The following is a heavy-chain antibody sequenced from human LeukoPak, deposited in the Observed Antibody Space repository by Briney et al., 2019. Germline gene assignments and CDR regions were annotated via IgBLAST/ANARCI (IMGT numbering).Heavy chain of an antibody. CDR2: ISSSSHAI. V-gene: IGHV3-48*04. CDR1: GFTFSTFD. CDR3: ARGSSN. J-gene: IGHJ4*02. Sequence: GGSLRLSCVASGFTFSTFDMHWVRQAPGKGLEWVSYISSSSHAIHYADSVRGRFTISRDNAKNSLYLQMNSLRAEDTAVYYCARGSSNWGQGTLVTVSS.